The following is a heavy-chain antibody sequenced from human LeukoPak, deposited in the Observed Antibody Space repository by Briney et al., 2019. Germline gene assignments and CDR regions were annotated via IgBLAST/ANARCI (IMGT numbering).Heavy chain of an antibody. V-gene: IGHV3-23*01. CDR1: RFTFSNYA. J-gene: IGHJ4*02. CDR2: ISGSGGST. Sequence: GGSLRLSCAASRFTFSNYAMSWVRQAPGKGLEWVSVISGSGGSTYYADSVKGRFTISGDNSKNTLYLQMNSLRAEDTAVYYCAKDRLALIPDSLRDWGQGTQVTVSS. CDR3: AKDRLALIPDSLRD. D-gene: IGHD3-16*01.